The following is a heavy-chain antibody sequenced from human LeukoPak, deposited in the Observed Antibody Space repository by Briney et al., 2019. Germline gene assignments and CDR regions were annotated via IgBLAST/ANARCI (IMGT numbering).Heavy chain of an antibody. Sequence: PGGSLRLSCVVSGFTFSNAWMSWFRQAPGKGLEWVGRIKSKTDGGTTDYAAPVKGRFSISRDDSKNTLYLQMNSLKTEDTAVYYCTTVAAAGMTDYWGQGTLVTVSS. CDR2: IKSKTDGGTT. CDR3: TTVAAAGMTDY. D-gene: IGHD6-13*01. V-gene: IGHV3-15*01. CDR1: GFTFSNAW. J-gene: IGHJ4*02.